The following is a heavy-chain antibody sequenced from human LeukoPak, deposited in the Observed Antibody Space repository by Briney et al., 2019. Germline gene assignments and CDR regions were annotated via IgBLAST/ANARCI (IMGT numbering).Heavy chain of an antibody. D-gene: IGHD6-13*01. CDR2: ISYDGSNK. CDR1: GFTFSSYG. J-gene: IGHJ4*02. V-gene: IGHV3-30*03. CDR3: ARDGSSSWYRYFDY. Sequence: GRSLRLSCAASGFTFSSYGMHWVRQAPGKGLEWVAVISYDGSNKYYADSVKGRFTISRDNSKNTLYLQMNSLRAEDTAVYYCARDGSSSWYRYFDYWGQGTLVTVSS.